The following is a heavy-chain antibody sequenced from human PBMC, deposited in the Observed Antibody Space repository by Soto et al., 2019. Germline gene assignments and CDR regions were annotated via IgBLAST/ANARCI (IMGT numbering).Heavy chain of an antibody. CDR1: GYTFTNFG. CDR3: ARDLHPTHENIVLVPAAILVDYYYGMDV. D-gene: IGHD2-2*01. V-gene: IGHV1-69*13. J-gene: IGHJ6*02. Sequence: GASVKVSCKASGYTFTNFGISWVRQAPGQGLEWMGGIIPIFGTANYAQKFQGRVTITADESTSTAYMELSSPRSEDTAVYYCARDLHPTHENIVLVPAAILVDYYYGMDVWGQGTTVTVSS. CDR2: IIPIFGTA.